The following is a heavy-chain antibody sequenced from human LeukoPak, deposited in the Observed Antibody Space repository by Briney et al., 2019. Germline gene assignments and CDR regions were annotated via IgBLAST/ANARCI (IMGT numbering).Heavy chain of an antibody. J-gene: IGHJ4*02. D-gene: IGHD3-22*01. V-gene: IGHV2-5*02. CDR1: GFSLSTSGVG. CDR3: AHGVFRDSSGYYYGYCFDY. Sequence: SGPTLVNPTQTLTLTCTFSGFSLSTSGVGVVWIRQPPGKALEWLALIYWDDDKRYSPSLKSRLTITKDTSKNQVVLTMTNMDPVDTATYYCAHGVFRDSSGYYYGYCFDYWGQGTLVTVSS. CDR2: IYWDDDK.